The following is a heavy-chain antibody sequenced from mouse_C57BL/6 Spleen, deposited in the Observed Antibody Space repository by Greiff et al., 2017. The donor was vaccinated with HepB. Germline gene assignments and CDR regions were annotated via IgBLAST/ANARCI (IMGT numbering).Heavy chain of an antibody. D-gene: IGHD2-3*01. Sequence: EVKLVESEGGLVQPGRSMKLSCTASGFTFSDYYMAWVRQVPEKGLEWVANINYDGSSTYYLDSLKSRFIISRDNAKNILYLQMSSLKSEDTATYYCARADGYYGIFDYWGQGTTLTVSS. CDR1: GFTFSDYY. CDR3: ARADGYYGIFDY. J-gene: IGHJ2*01. CDR2: INYDGSST. V-gene: IGHV5-16*01.